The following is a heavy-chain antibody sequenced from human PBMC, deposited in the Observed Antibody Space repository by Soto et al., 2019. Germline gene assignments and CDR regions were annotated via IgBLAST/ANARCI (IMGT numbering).Heavy chain of an antibody. Sequence: GASVKVSCEASGYTFTSYDINWVRQATGQGLEYLGWMNPNSGNTAYVQKFQGRVTMTWDTSITTAYMELSSLRSEDTAVYFCARGIKYGAYSRWFDPWGQGTLVTVSS. V-gene: IGHV1-8*01. CDR1: GYTFTSYD. CDR3: ARGIKYGAYSRWFDP. D-gene: IGHD4-17*01. J-gene: IGHJ5*02. CDR2: MNPNSGNT.